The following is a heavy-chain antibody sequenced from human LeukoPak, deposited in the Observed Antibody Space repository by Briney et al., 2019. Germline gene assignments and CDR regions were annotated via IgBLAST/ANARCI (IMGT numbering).Heavy chain of an antibody. D-gene: IGHD3-3*01. J-gene: IGHJ4*02. V-gene: IGHV4-30-4*08. CDR3: ARAKSTITIYDY. CDR2: IYYSGST. Sequence: SQTLSLTCTVSGGSISSGDYYWSWIRQPPGKSLEWIGYIYYSGSTYYNPSPKSRVTISVDTSKNQFSLKLSSVTAADTAVYYCARAKSTITIYDYWGQGTLVTVSS. CDR1: GGSISSGDYY.